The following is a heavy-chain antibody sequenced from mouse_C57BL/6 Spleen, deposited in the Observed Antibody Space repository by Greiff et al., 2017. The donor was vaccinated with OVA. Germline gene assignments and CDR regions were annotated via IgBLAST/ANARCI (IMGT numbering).Heavy chain of an antibody. Sequence: QVQLQQSGPELVKPGASVKISCKASGYAFSSSWMNWVKQRPGKGLEWIGRIYPGDGDTNYNGKFKGKATLTADKSSSTAYMQLSSLTSEDSAVYFCARLTWDVFDYWGQGTTLTVSS. CDR1: GYAFSSSW. CDR2: IYPGDGDT. J-gene: IGHJ2*01. CDR3: ARLTWDVFDY. D-gene: IGHD4-1*01. V-gene: IGHV1-82*01.